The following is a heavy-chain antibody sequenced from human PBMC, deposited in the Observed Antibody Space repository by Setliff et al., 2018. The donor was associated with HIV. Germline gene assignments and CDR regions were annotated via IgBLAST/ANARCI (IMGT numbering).Heavy chain of an antibody. V-gene: IGHV3-9*03. Sequence: SLRLSCAASGFIFDDFAMNWVRQAPGKGLEWVSGISWSSGSIGYADSVKGRFTISRDNAKNSLYLQMNRLRVEDMALYYCARDYSPPWVTGDDAFDVWGQGTVVTVSS. D-gene: IGHD2-21*02. J-gene: IGHJ3*01. CDR1: GFIFDDFA. CDR2: ISWSSGSI. CDR3: ARDYSPPWVTGDDAFDV.